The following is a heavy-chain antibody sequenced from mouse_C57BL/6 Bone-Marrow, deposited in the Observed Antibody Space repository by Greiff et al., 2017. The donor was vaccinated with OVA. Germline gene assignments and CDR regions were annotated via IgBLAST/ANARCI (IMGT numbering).Heavy chain of an antibody. CDR3: ARGITTGPFYAMDY. Sequence: EVQLQESGPELVKPGASVKIPCKASGYTFTDYNMDWVKQSHGKSLEWIGDINPNNGGTIYNQKFKGKATLTVDKSSSTAYMELRSLTSEDTAVYYCARGITTGPFYAMDYWGQGTSVTVSS. CDR1: GYTFTDYN. D-gene: IGHD1-1*01. J-gene: IGHJ4*01. CDR2: INPNNGGT. V-gene: IGHV1-18*01.